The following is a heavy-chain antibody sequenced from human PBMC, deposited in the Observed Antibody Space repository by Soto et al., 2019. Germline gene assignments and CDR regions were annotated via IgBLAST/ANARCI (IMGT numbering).Heavy chain of an antibody. CDR1: GYTFTSYD. V-gene: IGHV1-8*01. J-gene: IGHJ4*02. D-gene: IGHD2-15*01. CDR2: INPTSEYT. Sequence: GASVKVSCKASGYTFTSYDINWVRQAPGQGLEWVGWINPTSEYTAHAQKFQGRVTLTREISTATAYMELSSLTSEDTAVYFCARHVHHGYSSDWGPGTQVTVSS. CDR3: ARHVHHGYSSD.